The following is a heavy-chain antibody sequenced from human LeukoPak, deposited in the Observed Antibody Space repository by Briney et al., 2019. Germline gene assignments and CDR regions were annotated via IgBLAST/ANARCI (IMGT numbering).Heavy chain of an antibody. CDR3: ARERLGGSYYRPVDY. CDR2: IYTSGST. Sequence: PSETLSLTCTVSGGSISSYYWSWIRQPAGKGLEWIGRIYTSGSTNYNPSLKSRVTMSVDTSKNQFSLKLSSVSAEDTALYYCARERLGGSYYRPVDYWGQGTLVTVSS. V-gene: IGHV4-4*07. CDR1: GGSISSYY. J-gene: IGHJ4*02. D-gene: IGHD1-26*01.